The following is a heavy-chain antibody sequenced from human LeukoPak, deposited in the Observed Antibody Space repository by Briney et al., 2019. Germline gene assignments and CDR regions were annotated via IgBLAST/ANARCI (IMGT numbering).Heavy chain of an antibody. CDR2: ISYDGSSK. J-gene: IGHJ6*02. CDR1: GFTFSNYA. V-gene: IGHV3-30-3*01. CDR3: ARPSHSKTNGWYYFFGMDV. D-gene: IGHD6-19*01. Sequence: GGSLRLSCAASGFTFSNYAILWVRQAPGKGLEWVAVISYDGSSKNFADSGKGRFTISRDNSKNTLYLQMNSLRVEDTAVYYCARPSHSKTNGWYYFFGMDVWGQGTTVTVSS.